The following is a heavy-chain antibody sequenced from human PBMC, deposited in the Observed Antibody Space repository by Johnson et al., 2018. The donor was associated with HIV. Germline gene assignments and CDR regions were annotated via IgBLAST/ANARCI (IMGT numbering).Heavy chain of an antibody. V-gene: IGHV3-30*02. J-gene: IGHJ3*02. Sequence: QVQLVESGGGLVKPGGSLRLSCAASGLTFSNAWMNWVRQAPGKGLEWVAFIRYDGSNKYYADSVKGRFTISRDNSKNTLYLQMNSLKIEDTAVYYCATDHPTAPLFIMNAFDIWGQGTMVTVSS. D-gene: IGHD3-16*01. CDR3: ATDHPTAPLFIMNAFDI. CDR2: IRYDGSNK. CDR1: GLTFSNAW.